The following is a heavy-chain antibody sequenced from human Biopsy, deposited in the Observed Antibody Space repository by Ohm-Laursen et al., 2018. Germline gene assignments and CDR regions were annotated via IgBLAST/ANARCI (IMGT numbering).Heavy chain of an antibody. CDR3: ARDRYYGSESYYSHYNMDV. J-gene: IGHJ6*02. CDR1: GFTFSSYG. D-gene: IGHD3-10*01. Sequence: SLRLSCAASGFTFSSYGIHWVRQAPGKGLEWVAVIWYDGSNKYSADSVKGRFSISRDNSKNTVYLQMNSLRAADTAVYYCARDRYYGSESYYSHYNMDVWGQGTTVTVSS. V-gene: IGHV3-33*01. CDR2: IWYDGSNK.